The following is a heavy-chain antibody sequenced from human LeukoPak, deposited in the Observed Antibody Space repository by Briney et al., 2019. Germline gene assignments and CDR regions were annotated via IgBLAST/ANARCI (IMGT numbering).Heavy chain of an antibody. J-gene: IGHJ4*02. CDR3: AKGITEVVVPAAISY. CDR1: GFTFSSYG. D-gene: IGHD2-2*02. CDR2: IRYDGSNK. V-gene: IGHV3-30*02. Sequence: GGSLSLSCAASGFTFSSYGMHWVRPAPGKGLEWVAFIRYDGSNKYYADSVKGRFTISRDNSKNTLYLQMNSLRAEDTAVYYCAKGITEVVVPAAISYWGQGTLVTVSS.